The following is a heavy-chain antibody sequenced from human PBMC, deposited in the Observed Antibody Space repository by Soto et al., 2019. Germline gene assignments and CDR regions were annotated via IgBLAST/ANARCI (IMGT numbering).Heavy chain of an antibody. CDR3: ARSRSGAVADSFDF. CDR2: ISKDGSNK. Sequence: QVQVVESGGGVVQPGRSLRLSCAASGFTFSRYAIHWVRQAPGKGLEWVAVISKDGSNKYYVDSVKGRFTISRDNSRNTPYLQMNSLRDEDAAVYYCARSRSGAVADSFDFWGQGTLVTVSS. J-gene: IGHJ4*02. D-gene: IGHD3-10*01. V-gene: IGHV3-30*04. CDR1: GFTFSRYA.